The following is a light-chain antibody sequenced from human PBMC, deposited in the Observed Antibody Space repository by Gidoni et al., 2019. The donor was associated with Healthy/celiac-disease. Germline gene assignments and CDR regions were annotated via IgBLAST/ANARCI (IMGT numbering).Light chain of an antibody. J-gene: IGKJ2*01. Sequence: DVVMTQSPLSLPVTLGQPASISCRSSQSLVYRDGNTYLNWFQQRPGQSQRRLIYKVSNRDSGVPDRFSGSGSGTDFTLKISRVEAEDVGVYYCMQGTHWPPTFXXXTKLEIK. CDR3: MQGTHWPPT. CDR2: KVS. CDR1: QSLVYRDGNTY. V-gene: IGKV2-30*01.